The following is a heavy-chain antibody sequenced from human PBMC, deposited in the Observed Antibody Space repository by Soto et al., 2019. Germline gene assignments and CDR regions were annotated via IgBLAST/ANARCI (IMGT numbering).Heavy chain of an antibody. CDR2: ISSSASTI. Sequence: GVSLRLSCAASRFTFSDYYMSWIRQAPGKGLAWVSYISSSASTIYYADSVKGRFTISRDNAKNSLYLQMNSLRAEDTAVYYCEKGADRAWELPDYWGHGTQVTVSS. D-gene: IGHD1-26*01. V-gene: IGHV3-11*01. CDR3: EKGADRAWELPDY. CDR1: RFTFSDYY. J-gene: IGHJ4*01.